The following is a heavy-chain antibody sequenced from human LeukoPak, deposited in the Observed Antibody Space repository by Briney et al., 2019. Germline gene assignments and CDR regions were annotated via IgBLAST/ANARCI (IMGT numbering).Heavy chain of an antibody. CDR1: GGSISSSSYY. V-gene: IGHV4-39*01. Sequence: SETLSLTCTVSGGSISSSSYYWGWIRQPPGKGLEWIGSIYYSGSTYYNPSLKSRVTISVDTSKNQFSLKLSSVTAADTAVYYCARRAYYYDSSGSTGYYFDYWGQVTLVTVS. CDR2: IYYSGST. D-gene: IGHD3-22*01. J-gene: IGHJ4*02. CDR3: ARRAYYYDSSGSTGYYFDY.